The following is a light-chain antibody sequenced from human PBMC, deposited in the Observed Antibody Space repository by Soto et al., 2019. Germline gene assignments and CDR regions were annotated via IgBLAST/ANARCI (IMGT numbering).Light chain of an antibody. CDR2: GSD. CDR3: AAWDDSPNGYV. CDR1: SSNIGSKT. V-gene: IGLV1-44*01. Sequence: QSVLTQPPSASGTPGQRVTISCSGSSSNIGSKTVNWYQQLPGTAPKLLIYGSDQRPSGVPDRFSGSKSVTSASLAISGLQSEDEADYYCAAWDDSPNGYVFGTGTKVTVL. J-gene: IGLJ1*01.